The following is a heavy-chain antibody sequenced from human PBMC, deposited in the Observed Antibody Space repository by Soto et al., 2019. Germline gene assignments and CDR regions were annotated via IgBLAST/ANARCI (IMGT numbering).Heavy chain of an antibody. CDR3: AKGGYSSFGGDTNGIFPYYYGMDV. CDR1: GFTFDDYT. CDR2: ISWDGGST. D-gene: IGHD6-19*01. Sequence: GGSLRLSCAASGFTFDDYTMHWVRQAPGKGLEWVSLISWDGGSTYYADSVKGRFTISRDNSKNSLYLQMNSLRTEDTAWYYCAKGGYSSFGGDTNGIFPYYYGMDVWGQGTTVTVSS. J-gene: IGHJ6*02. V-gene: IGHV3-43*01.